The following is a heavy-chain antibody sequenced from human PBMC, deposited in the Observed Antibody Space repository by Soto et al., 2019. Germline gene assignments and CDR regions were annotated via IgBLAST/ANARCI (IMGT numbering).Heavy chain of an antibody. V-gene: IGHV5-10-1*01. Sequence: PGESLKISCKGSGYSFTSYWISWVRQMPGKGLEWMGRIDPSDSYTNYSPSFQGHVTISADKSISTAYLQWSSLKASDTAMYYCARPTSYSYYSGMDVWGQGSTVPFSS. CDR1: GYSFTSYW. D-gene: IGHD2-2*01. J-gene: IGHJ6*02. CDR2: IDPSDSYT. CDR3: ARPTSYSYYSGMDV.